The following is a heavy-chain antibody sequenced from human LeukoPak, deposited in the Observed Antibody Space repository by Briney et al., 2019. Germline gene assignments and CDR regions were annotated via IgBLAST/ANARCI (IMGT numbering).Heavy chain of an antibody. V-gene: IGHV4-59*01. J-gene: IGHJ4*02. D-gene: IGHD6-19*01. CDR2: IYNIGNT. Sequence: NPSETLSLTCNVFGDSISNSYWSWIRQPPGKGLEWIGHIYNIGNTNYNPSLKSRVTISEDTSKNQFSLRLSSVPAADTAVYFCARTVHYSSGWSPTYYFDYWGQGTLVTVSS. CDR3: ARTVHYSSGWSPTYYFDY. CDR1: GDSISNSY.